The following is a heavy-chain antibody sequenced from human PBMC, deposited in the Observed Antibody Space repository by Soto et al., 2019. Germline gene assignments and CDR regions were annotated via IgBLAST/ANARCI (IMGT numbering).Heavy chain of an antibody. J-gene: IGHJ4*02. CDR2: IIPVVDMT. CDR3: ARGDTSSPPRFDD. V-gene: IGHV1-69*02. D-gene: IGHD6-6*01. Sequence: QDQLVQSGAEVRKPGSSVRVSCQASGGTTSTYTINWVRQAPGKGFEWMGRIIPVVDMTNYAHKFQGRVTITADKSTATVYMYVTGLTSADTAMYFCARGDTSSPPRFDDWGQGTLVTVS. CDR1: GGTTSTYT.